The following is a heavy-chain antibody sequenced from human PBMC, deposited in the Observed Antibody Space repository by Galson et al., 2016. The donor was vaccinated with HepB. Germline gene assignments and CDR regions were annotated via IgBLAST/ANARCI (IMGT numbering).Heavy chain of an antibody. D-gene: IGHD3-3*01. CDR3: ATWYFDFWNNNYAGQHDF. J-gene: IGHJ4*02. CDR2: IYYSGST. V-gene: IGHV4-39*02. CDR1: GGSIRSSNYY. Sequence: TLSLTCTVPGGSIRSSNYYWGWIRQPPGKGLEWVGTIYYSGSTYYNPSLESRVTISVDTSKNHFSLKVNSVTAADTAVYYCATWYFDFWNNNYAGQHDFWGRGSLVTVSS.